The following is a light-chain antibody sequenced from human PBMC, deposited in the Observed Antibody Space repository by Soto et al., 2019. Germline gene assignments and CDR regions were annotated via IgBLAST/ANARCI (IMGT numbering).Light chain of an antibody. J-gene: IGLJ1*01. CDR1: SSNIGAGYD. V-gene: IGLV1-40*01. CDR2: GNS. CDR3: QSYDSSLSGYV. Sequence: QSVLTQPPSVSGAPRLRVTISCTGSSSNIGAGYDVHWYQQLPGTAPKLLIYGNSNRPSGVPDRFSGSKSGTSASLAITGLQAEDEADYYCQSYDSSLSGYVFGTGTKLTVL.